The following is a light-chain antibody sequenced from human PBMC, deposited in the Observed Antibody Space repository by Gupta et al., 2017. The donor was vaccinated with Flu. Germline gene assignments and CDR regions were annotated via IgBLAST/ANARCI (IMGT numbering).Light chain of an antibody. CDR3: QQYYSTPWT. CDR1: QSVLYSSNNKNY. V-gene: IGKV4-1*01. CDR2: WAS. Sequence: DIVMTRSPDSLAVSLGERATINCKSSQSVLYSSNNKNYLAWYQQKSGQPPKLLIYWASTRESGVPDRFSGSGSGTDFTLTISSLQAEDVAVYYCQQYYSTPWTFGQGTKVEIK. J-gene: IGKJ1*01.